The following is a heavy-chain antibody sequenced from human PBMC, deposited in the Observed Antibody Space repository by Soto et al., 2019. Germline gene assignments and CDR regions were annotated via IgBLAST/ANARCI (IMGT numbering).Heavy chain of an antibody. Sequence: QVQLVESGGGLVKPGGSLRLSCAASGFTFSDYYMTWIRQAPGKGLEWVSYIDSSGSTMFYADSVKGRFTISRDNTKNSLYLQMNSLRAEDTAVYYCARDYGDYEDSSFDPWGQGTLVTVSS. V-gene: IGHV3-11*01. CDR1: GFTFSDYY. J-gene: IGHJ5*02. CDR2: IDSSGSTM. CDR3: ARDYGDYEDSSFDP. D-gene: IGHD4-17*01.